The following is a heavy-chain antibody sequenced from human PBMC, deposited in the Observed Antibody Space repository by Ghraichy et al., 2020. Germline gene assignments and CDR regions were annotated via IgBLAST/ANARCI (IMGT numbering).Heavy chain of an antibody. J-gene: IGHJ4*02. CDR2: INHSGGA. D-gene: IGHD3-22*01. Sequence: SETLSLTCAVEGGAFSGYYWTWIRQTPGKGLEWIGQINHSGGAIYNPSLKSRVSITLDTTRKRFSLKLNSVTAADTALYYCSSGGWKSSGDYIFDFWGRGTRVTV. CDR1: GGAFSGYY. CDR3: SSGGWKSSGDYIFDF. V-gene: IGHV4-34*01.